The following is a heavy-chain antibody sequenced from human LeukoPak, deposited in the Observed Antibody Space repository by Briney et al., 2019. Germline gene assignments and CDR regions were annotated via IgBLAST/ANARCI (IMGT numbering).Heavy chain of an antibody. D-gene: IGHD6-19*01. CDR2: ISSSGSTI. Sequence: GGSLRLSCAASGFTFSSYEMNWVRQAPGKGLEWVSYISSSGSTIYYADSVKGRFTISRDNAKNSLYLQMNSLRAEDTAAYYCARDGSGYSSGGFDYRGQGTLVTVSS. V-gene: IGHV3-48*03. J-gene: IGHJ4*02. CDR1: GFTFSSYE. CDR3: ARDGSGYSSGGFDY.